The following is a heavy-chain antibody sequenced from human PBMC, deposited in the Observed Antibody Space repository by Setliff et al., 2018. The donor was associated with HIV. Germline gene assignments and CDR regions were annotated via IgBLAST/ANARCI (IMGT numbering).Heavy chain of an antibody. J-gene: IGHJ3*02. V-gene: IGHV4-39*01. CDR1: GGSISSSSYY. CDR2: VYYSGST. D-gene: IGHD2-2*01. Sequence: ASETLSLTCTVSGGSISSSSYYWGWIRQPPGKGLEWIGSVYYSGSTYYNSSLKRRVTISVDTSKNQFSLKLRSMTAADTAVYYCARRRTRDAFDIWGQGTMVTVSS. CDR3: ARRRTRDAFDI.